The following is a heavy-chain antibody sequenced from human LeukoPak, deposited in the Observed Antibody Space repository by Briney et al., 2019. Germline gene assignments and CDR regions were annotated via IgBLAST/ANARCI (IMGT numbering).Heavy chain of an antibody. J-gene: IGHJ4*02. D-gene: IGHD5-12*01. CDR1: GYTFTSYG. Sequence: ASVKVSCKASGYTFTSYGISWVRQAPGQRLEWMGWISVYNGNTNYAQKLQDRVTMTTDTSTSTVYMELRSLRSDDTAVYYCARDRSPRDGYNRPFDYWGQGTLVTVSS. CDR2: ISVYNGNT. CDR3: ARDRSPRDGYNRPFDY. V-gene: IGHV1-18*01.